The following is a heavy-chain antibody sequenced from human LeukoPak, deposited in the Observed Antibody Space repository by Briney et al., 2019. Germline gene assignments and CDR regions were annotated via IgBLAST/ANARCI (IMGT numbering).Heavy chain of an antibody. D-gene: IGHD3-9*01. Sequence: SETLSLTCTVSGGSISSYYWSWIRQPPGKGLEWIGYIYYSGSTNYNPSLKSRVTISVDTSKYQFSLKLSSVTAADTAVYYCARDQTYYDILTGLARWFDPWGQGTLVTVSS. V-gene: IGHV4-59*01. CDR1: GGSISSYY. CDR2: IYYSGST. CDR3: ARDQTYYDILTGLARWFDP. J-gene: IGHJ5*02.